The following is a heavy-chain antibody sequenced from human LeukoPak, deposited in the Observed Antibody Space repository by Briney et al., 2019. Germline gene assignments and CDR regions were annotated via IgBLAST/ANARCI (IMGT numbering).Heavy chain of an antibody. J-gene: IGHJ6*02. Sequence: ALVKVSCKASGYTFTSYGISWVRQAPGQGLEWMGWISAYNGNTNYAQKLQGRVTMTTDTSTSTAYMELRSLRSDDTAVYYCARVHDILTDYYYYYGMDVWGQGTTVTVSS. CDR3: ARVHDILTDYYYYYGMDV. CDR2: ISAYNGNT. CDR1: GYTFTSYG. D-gene: IGHD3-9*01. V-gene: IGHV1-18*01.